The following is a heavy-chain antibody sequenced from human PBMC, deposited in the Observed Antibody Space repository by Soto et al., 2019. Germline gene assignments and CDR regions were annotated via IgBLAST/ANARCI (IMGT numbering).Heavy chain of an antibody. J-gene: IGHJ4*02. D-gene: IGHD3-22*01. CDR3: VKDDGGYPSTAPL. CDR1: GITISNYP. V-gene: IGHV3-23*01. Sequence: EVQLLESGGGLVQPGGSLRLSCAASGITISNYPMSWVRQAPGKGLDWVSGISGSGDRTYYADSAKGRFTISKDISKISLSLQLDSLGVEDTAVYLCVKDDGGYPSTAPLWGQGTLGTVSS. CDR2: ISGSGDRT.